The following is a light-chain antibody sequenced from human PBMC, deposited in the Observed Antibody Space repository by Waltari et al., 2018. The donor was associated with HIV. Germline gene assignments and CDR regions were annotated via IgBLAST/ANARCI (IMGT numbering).Light chain of an antibody. CDR3: QQSHSIPYT. Sequence: DIQMTQSPSSLSVSVGDRVTITCRASQTVTSYLNWYQQKPGKAPNLLIYAASTLQSVVPSRFSGSGSGTDYTLTISSLQPEDFATYYCQQSHSIPYTFGQGTKVEIK. CDR2: AAS. J-gene: IGKJ2*01. V-gene: IGKV1-39*01. CDR1: QTVTSY.